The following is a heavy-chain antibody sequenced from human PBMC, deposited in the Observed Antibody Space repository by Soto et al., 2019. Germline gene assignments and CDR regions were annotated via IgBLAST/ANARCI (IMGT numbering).Heavy chain of an antibody. CDR1: GFSLNTSGVG. CDR2: IYWDDDK. D-gene: IGHD3-16*02. J-gene: IGHJ3*02. Sequence: QITLTESGPTLVKPTQTLTLTCTFSGFSLNTSGVGVGWIRQPPGKALEWLALIYWDDDKRYSPSVKRRLTITKDTSKNQVLLTMTSMDPVDTATYFCAHSYDYVWGTYRSADAFEIWGQGTMVTVSS. V-gene: IGHV2-5*02. CDR3: AHSYDYVWGTYRSADAFEI.